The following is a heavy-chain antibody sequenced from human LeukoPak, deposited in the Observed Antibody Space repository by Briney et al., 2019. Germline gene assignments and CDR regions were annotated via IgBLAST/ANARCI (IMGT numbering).Heavy chain of an antibody. V-gene: IGHV1-3*01. J-gene: IGHJ4*02. Sequence: ASVTVSCKASGYTFTSYAMHWVRQAPGQRLEWMGWINAGNGNTKYSQKFQGRVTITRDTSASTAYMELSSLRSEDTAVYYCARGVVVLASSFDYWGQGTLVTVSS. CDR1: GYTFTSYA. CDR2: INAGNGNT. D-gene: IGHD2-15*01. CDR3: ARGVVVLASSFDY.